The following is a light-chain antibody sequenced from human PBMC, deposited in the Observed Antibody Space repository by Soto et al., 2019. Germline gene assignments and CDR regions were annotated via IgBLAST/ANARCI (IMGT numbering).Light chain of an antibody. CDR3: MQALQSPPT. V-gene: IGKV2-28*01. Sequence: DIVMTQSPLSLPVTPGEPASISCRSSQSLLDSNGYNYLDWYLQKSGQSPQLLIYLGSNRASGVPDRFSGSGSGTDFTLKISRVEAEDVGVYYCMQALQSPPTVGQGTKVGIK. J-gene: IGKJ1*01. CDR2: LGS. CDR1: QSLLDSNGYNY.